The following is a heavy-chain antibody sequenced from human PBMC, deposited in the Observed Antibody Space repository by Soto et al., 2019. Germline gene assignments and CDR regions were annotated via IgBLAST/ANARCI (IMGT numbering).Heavy chain of an antibody. D-gene: IGHD3-16*01. CDR2: IYYTGST. CDR1: SDSISRYY. V-gene: IGHV4-59*01. CDR3: ARGGDAYTTSFFDY. Sequence: QVQLQESGPGLVKPSETLSLTCTVSSDSISRYYWSWIRQPPGKGLEWIGYIYYTGSTNSNPSLRSRLTMSVDASQNQFSLKLNSVTAADTAVYYCARGGDAYTTSFFDYWGLGTLVTVSS. J-gene: IGHJ4*02.